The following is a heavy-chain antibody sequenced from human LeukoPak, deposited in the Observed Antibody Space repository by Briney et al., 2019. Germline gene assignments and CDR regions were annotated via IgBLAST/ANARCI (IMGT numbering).Heavy chain of an antibody. D-gene: IGHD6-13*01. J-gene: IGHJ4*02. V-gene: IGHV4-38-2*02. CDR3: ARLDDRAARIGVGHSSSWSSCRGFDY. CDR2: FYDGGST. Sequence: SETLSLTCTVSGYSISTGYYWDWIRQPPGKGLEWIGTFYDGGSTYYNPSLKSRVTISVDTSKNQFSLKLSSVTAADTAVYYCARLDDRAARIGVGHSSSWSSCRGFDYWGQGTRVTVSS. CDR1: GYSISTGYY.